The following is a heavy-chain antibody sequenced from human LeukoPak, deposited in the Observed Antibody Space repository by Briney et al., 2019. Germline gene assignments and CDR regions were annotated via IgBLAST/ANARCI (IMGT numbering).Heavy chain of an antibody. CDR1: GGSISSSDYY. CDR3: ARYPTAMVSFDY. CDR2: IYYSGNT. Sequence: PSETLSHTCTVSGGSISSSDYYWGWIRQPPGKGLEWIGSIYYSGNTYYNPSLKSRVTISVDTSKNQFSLRLSFVTAADTAVYCCARYPTAMVSFDYWGQGTLVTVSS. J-gene: IGHJ4*02. V-gene: IGHV4-39*01. D-gene: IGHD5-18*01.